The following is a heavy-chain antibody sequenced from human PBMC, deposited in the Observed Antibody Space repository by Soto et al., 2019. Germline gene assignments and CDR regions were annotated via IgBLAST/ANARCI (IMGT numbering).Heavy chain of an antibody. CDR3: AKNGRPGYYYYGLYV. CDR1: AYTFTSYG. J-gene: IGHJ6*02. D-gene: IGHD2-2*01. V-gene: IGHV1-18*01. Sequence: ASVKLSCKASAYTFTSYGISWVRQAPGQGLEWMGWISAYNGNTNYAQKLQGRVTMTTDTSTGTAYMELRSLTSDDTAVYYCAKNGRPGYYYYGLYVWGQGTKVTVSS. CDR2: ISAYNGNT.